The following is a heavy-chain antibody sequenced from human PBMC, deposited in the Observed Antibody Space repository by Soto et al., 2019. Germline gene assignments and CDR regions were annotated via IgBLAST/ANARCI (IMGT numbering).Heavy chain of an antibody. D-gene: IGHD1-26*01. V-gene: IGHV3-30*18. Sequence: QVQLVDSGGGVVQPGRSLRLSCAASGFTFSSSGMHWVRQAPGKGLEWVAVISYDGSNKYYADSVKGRFTISRDNSKYTLYLQMNSLRAQDTAVYYCAKNRGRYDATNWAFEIWDQGTMVTVS. CDR2: ISYDGSNK. CDR3: AKNRGRYDATNWAFEI. J-gene: IGHJ3*02. CDR1: GFTFSSSG.